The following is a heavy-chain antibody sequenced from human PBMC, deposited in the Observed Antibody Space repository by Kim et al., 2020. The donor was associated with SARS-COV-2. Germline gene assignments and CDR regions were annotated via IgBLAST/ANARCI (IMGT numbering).Heavy chain of an antibody. V-gene: IGHV4-39*01. J-gene: IGHJ5*02. CDR1: GGSISNNYYH. CDR2: LYYSGST. D-gene: IGHD3-22*01. CDR3: VRHPPWHYYDTTGYLDP. Sequence: SETLSLTCTVSGGSISNNYYHWGWIRQPPGKGLEWIGSLYYSGSTYYNPSLKSRVAISVDTSKNQFSLRLTSVTAADTAMYYCVRHPPWHYYDTTGYLDPWGQGTLVPVSS.